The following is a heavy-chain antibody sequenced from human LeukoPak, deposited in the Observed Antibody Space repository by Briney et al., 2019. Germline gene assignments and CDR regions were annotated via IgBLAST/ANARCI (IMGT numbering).Heavy chain of an antibody. Sequence: ASVKVSCKASGYTFTSYGISWVRQAPGQGLEWMGWINPNSGGTNYAQKFQGRVTMTRDTSISTAYMELSRLRSDDTAVYYCARGDTGMSFDYWGQGTLVTVSS. CDR3: ARGDTGMSFDY. V-gene: IGHV1-2*02. J-gene: IGHJ4*02. CDR2: INPNSGGT. CDR1: GYTFTSYG. D-gene: IGHD3-10*01.